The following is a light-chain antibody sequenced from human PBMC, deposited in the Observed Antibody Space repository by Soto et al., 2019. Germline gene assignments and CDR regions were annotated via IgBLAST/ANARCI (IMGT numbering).Light chain of an antibody. J-gene: IGLJ1*01. CDR2: EVR. CDR1: MRDVGAYNL. V-gene: IGLV2-14*01. CDR3: QSYDSTLDARYV. Sequence: QSVLTQPASVSGSAGQSITISCSGTMRDVGAYNLVSWYQQHPGTAPKLIIYEVRNRPSGISSRFSGSRSGNTASLTISGLQSEDEGDYYCQSYDSTLDARYVFGTGTKVTV.